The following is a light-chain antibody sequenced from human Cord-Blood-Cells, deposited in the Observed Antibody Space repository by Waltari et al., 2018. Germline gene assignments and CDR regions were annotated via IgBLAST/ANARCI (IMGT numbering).Light chain of an antibody. CDR1: SPHLGRHH. V-gene: IGLV1-47*01. Sequence: QSVLTPPPSASETPGQRVTISRSGRSPHLGRHHFYWYQQLPGPAPKLLIYRNNQRPSGVPDRFSGSKSGTSASLAISGLRSEDEADYYCAAWDDSLSGQVFGGGTQLTVL. J-gene: IGLJ7*01. CDR2: RNN. CDR3: AAWDDSLSGQV.